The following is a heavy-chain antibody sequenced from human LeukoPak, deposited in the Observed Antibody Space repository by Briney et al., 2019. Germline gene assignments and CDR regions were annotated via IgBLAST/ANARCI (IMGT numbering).Heavy chain of an antibody. Sequence: ASVKVSCKVSGYTLTELSMHWVRQAPGKGLEWMGGFDPEDGETIYAQKFQGRVTMTEDTSTDTAYMELSSLRSEDTAVYYCATDGSSSTSCYTKFDYWGQGTLVTVSS. CDR3: ATDGSSSTSCYTKFDY. V-gene: IGHV1-24*01. J-gene: IGHJ4*02. D-gene: IGHD2-2*02. CDR1: GYTLTELS. CDR2: FDPEDGET.